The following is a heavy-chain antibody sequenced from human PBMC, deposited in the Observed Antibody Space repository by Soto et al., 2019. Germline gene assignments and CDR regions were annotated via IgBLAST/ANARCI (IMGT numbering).Heavy chain of an antibody. Sequence: PSETLSLTCAVYGGSFSGYYWSWIRQPPGKGLEWIGEINHSGSTNYNPSLKSRVTISVDTSKNQFSLKLSSVTAADTAVYYCARQMSGSYVFWYLDLWGRGTLVTVSS. CDR2: INHSGST. CDR1: GGSFSGYY. J-gene: IGHJ2*01. CDR3: ARQMSGSYVFWYLDL. D-gene: IGHD1-26*01. V-gene: IGHV4-34*01.